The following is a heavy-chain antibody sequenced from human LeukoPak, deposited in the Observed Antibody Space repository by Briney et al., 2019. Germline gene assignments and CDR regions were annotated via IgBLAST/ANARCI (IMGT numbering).Heavy chain of an antibody. CDR1: GFTFSSYG. Sequence: PGRSLRLSCAASGFTFSSYGMHWVRQAPGKGLEWVAVIWYDGSNKYYADSVKGRFTISRDNSKNTLYLRMNSLRAEDTAVYYCARDSPTGPSFDYWGQGTLVTVSS. CDR3: ARDSPTGPSFDY. CDR2: IWYDGSNK. V-gene: IGHV3-33*01. J-gene: IGHJ4*02. D-gene: IGHD1-1*01.